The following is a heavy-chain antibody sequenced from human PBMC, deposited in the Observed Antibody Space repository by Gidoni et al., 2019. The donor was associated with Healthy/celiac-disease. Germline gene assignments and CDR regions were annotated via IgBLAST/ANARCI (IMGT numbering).Heavy chain of an antibody. D-gene: IGHD2-15*01. Sequence: QVQLVQSGAEVKKPGASVKVSCKASGYTFTGYYMHWVRQAPGQGLEWMGWINPNSGGTNYAQKFQGRVTMTRDTSISTAYMELSRLRSDDTAVYYCARALGYCSGGSCYPYGMDVWGQGTTVTVSS. CDR3: ARALGYCSGGSCYPYGMDV. V-gene: IGHV1-2*02. CDR1: GYTFTGYY. CDR2: INPNSGGT. J-gene: IGHJ6*02.